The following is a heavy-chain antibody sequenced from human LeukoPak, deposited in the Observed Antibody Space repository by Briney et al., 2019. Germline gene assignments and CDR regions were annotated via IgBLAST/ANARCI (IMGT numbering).Heavy chain of an antibody. V-gene: IGHV4-61*02. Sequence: PSETLSLTCTVSGGSISSGSYYWSWIRQPAGKGLEWIGRIYTSGSTNYNPSLKSRVTISVDTSKNQFSLKLSSVTAADTAVYYCARELGSSWYRGLQTYNWFDPWGQGTLVTVSS. D-gene: IGHD6-13*01. CDR1: GGSISSGSYY. J-gene: IGHJ5*02. CDR2: IYTSGST. CDR3: ARELGSSWYRGLQTYNWFDP.